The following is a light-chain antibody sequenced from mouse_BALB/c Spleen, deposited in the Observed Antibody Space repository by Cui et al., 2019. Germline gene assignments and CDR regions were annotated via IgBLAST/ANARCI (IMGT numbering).Light chain of an antibody. CDR1: QEISVY. Sequence: DIQTTHTPSSLSASLGERVSHPCRASQEISVYLSWLHQKPDGTNKRLIYAASTLDSGVPKRFGGSRSGSDYSLTISSLESEDFADYYCLQYASYPYTFGGGTKLEIK. V-gene: IGKV9-124*01. J-gene: IGKJ2*01. CDR3: LQYASYPYT. CDR2: AAS.